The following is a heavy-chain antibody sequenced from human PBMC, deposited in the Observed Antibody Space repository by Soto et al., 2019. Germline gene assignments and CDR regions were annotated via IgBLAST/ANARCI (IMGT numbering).Heavy chain of an antibody. D-gene: IGHD6-13*01. CDR2: IYYSGST. CDR1: GGSISSGGYY. J-gene: IGHJ4*02. CDR3: RPPNSSQPPPFHH. Sequence: QVQLQESGPGLVKPSQTLSLTCTVSGGSISSGGYYWSWIRQHPGKGLEWIGYIYYSGSTYYNPSPKCGFTISDEPSKKKLPRKRTSAPPPHRPVYYGRPPNSSQPPPFHHRAQGPLVTFS. V-gene: IGHV4-31*03.